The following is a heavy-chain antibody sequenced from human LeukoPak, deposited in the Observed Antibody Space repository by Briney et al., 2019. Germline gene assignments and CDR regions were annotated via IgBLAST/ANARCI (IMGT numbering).Heavy chain of an antibody. J-gene: IGHJ4*02. Sequence: ASVKVSCKASGYTFTGYYVHWVRQAPGQGPEWMGWINPNSGGTKYVQKFQGRVTMTRDTSISTAYMELSRLISDDTAVYYCARGSPSGGPKKQYYSDYWGQGTLVTVSS. CDR3: ARGSPSGGPKKQYYSDY. CDR2: INPNSGGT. D-gene: IGHD1-1*01. CDR1: GYTFTGYY. V-gene: IGHV1-2*02.